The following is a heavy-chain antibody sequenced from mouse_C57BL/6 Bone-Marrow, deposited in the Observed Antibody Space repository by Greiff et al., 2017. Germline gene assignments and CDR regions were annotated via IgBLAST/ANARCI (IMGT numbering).Heavy chain of an antibody. Sequence: QVQLQQSGAELVRPGASVTLSCKASGYTFTDYEMHWVKQTPVHGLEWIGAIVPETGGTAYNQKFKGKAILTADKSSSTAYMQLNSLTSEDSADYYCARDEQLRLLFAYGGQGTLVTVSA. CDR3: ARDEQLRLLFAY. CDR1: GYTFTDYE. D-gene: IGHD3-2*02. V-gene: IGHV1-15*01. CDR2: IVPETGGT. J-gene: IGHJ3*01.